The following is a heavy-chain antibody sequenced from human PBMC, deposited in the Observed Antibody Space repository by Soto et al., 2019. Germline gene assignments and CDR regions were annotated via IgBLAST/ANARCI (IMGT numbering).Heavy chain of an antibody. Sequence: PSETLSLTCTVSGGSISSYYWSWIRQPPGKGLEWIGYIYYSGSTNYKPSLKSRVTISVDKSKNQFSLKLSSVTAADTAVYYCARLYCGGDCYSAAYNWFAPWGQGTLVTVSS. CDR3: ARLYCGGDCYSAAYNWFAP. CDR1: GGSISSYY. CDR2: IYYSGST. D-gene: IGHD2-21*02. V-gene: IGHV4-59*12. J-gene: IGHJ5*02.